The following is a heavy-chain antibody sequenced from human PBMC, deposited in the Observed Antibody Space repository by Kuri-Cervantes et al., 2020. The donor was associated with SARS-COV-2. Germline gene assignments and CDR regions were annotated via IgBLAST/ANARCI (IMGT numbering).Heavy chain of an antibody. V-gene: IGHV5-51*01. Sequence: GGSLRLSCKGSGYTFTNYWIGWVRQMPGKGLEWMGIIYPGDSDTRYSPSFQGQVTISADKSINTAFPQWSSLKASDTAIYYCARRAYGEEVDYYYMDVWGQGTMVTVSS. D-gene: IGHD4-17*01. CDR1: GYTFTNYW. CDR2: IYPGDSDT. J-gene: IGHJ6*03. CDR3: ARRAYGEEVDYYYMDV.